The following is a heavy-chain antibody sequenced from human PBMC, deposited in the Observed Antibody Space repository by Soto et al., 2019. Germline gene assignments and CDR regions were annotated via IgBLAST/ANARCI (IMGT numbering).Heavy chain of an antibody. V-gene: IGHV3-23*01. CDR3: AKDLQYSSSSSVFDP. Sequence: PGGSLRLSCAASGFTFSSCAMSWVRQAPGKGLEWVSAISGSGGSTYYADSVKGRFTISRDNSKNTLYLQMNSLRAEDTAVYYCAKDLQYSSSSSVFDPWGQGTLVTVSS. CDR1: GFTFSSCA. CDR2: ISGSGGST. D-gene: IGHD6-6*01. J-gene: IGHJ5*02.